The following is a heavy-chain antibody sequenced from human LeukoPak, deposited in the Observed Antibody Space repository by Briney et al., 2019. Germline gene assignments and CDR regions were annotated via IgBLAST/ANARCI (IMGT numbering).Heavy chain of an antibody. V-gene: IGHV3-48*03. CDR2: ISTTGSPI. Sequence: GGSLRLSCAASGFTFSSYEMNWVRQAPGKGLEWVSYISTTGSPIYYADPVKGRFTISRDNARNSLYLQMDSLRAEDTAVYYCATFNVYWGQGTLVTVSS. CDR3: ATFNVY. J-gene: IGHJ4*02. CDR1: GFTFSSYE.